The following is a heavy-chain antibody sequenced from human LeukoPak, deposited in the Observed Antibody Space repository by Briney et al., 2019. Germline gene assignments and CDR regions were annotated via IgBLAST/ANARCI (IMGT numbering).Heavy chain of an antibody. J-gene: IGHJ4*02. CDR1: GFTFSSYW. D-gene: IGHD1-26*01. CDR2: IKQDGSEK. V-gene: IGHV3-7*01. CDR3: ATGVGATNYLY. Sequence: GGSLRLSCAASGFTFSSYWMSWVRQAPGKGLEWVANIKQDGSEKYYVDSVKGRFTISRDSAKNSLYLQMNSLRAEDTAVYYCATGVGATNYLYWGQGTLVTVSS.